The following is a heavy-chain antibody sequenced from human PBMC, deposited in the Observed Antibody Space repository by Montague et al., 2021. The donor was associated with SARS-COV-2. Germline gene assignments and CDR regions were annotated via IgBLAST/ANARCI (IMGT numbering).Heavy chain of an antibody. J-gene: IGHJ5*02. CDR2: INHSGST. CDR1: GGSFCGYY. Sequence: SETLSLTCAVYGGSFCGYYWSWIRQPPGKGLEWIGEINHSGSTDYNPSLKSRVTISVDTSKNQFSLKLSSVTAADTAVYYCPRGYDYVWGSCRYLHWFDPWGQGTLVTVSS. V-gene: IGHV4-34*01. D-gene: IGHD3-16*02. CDR3: PRGYDYVWGSCRYLHWFDP.